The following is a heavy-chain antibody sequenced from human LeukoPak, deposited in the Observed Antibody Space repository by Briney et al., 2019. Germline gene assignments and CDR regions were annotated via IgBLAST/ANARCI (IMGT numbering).Heavy chain of an antibody. CDR2: IYHSGST. CDR1: GGSISSGGYY. Sequence: SQTLSLTCTVSGGSISSGGYYWSWIRQPPGKGLEWIGYIYHSGSTYYNPSLKSRVTISVDRSKNQFSLKLSSVTAADTAVYYCARDREYCSSTSCQTQTDYWGQGTLVTVSS. J-gene: IGHJ4*02. D-gene: IGHD2-2*01. V-gene: IGHV4-30-2*01. CDR3: ARDREYCSSTSCQTQTDY.